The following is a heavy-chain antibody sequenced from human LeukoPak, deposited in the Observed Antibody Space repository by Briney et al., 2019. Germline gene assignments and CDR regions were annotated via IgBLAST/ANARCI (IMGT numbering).Heavy chain of an antibody. CDR1: GGSFGGYY. Sequence: SETLSLTCAVYGGSFGGYYWSWIRQPPGKGLEWIGEINHSGSTNYNPSLKSRVTISVDTSKYQFSLKLSSVTAADTAVYYCARVGGVVAAKGGHHGWFDPWGQGTLVTVSS. CDR2: INHSGST. J-gene: IGHJ5*02. V-gene: IGHV4-34*01. CDR3: ARVGGVVAAKGGHHGWFDP. D-gene: IGHD2-15*01.